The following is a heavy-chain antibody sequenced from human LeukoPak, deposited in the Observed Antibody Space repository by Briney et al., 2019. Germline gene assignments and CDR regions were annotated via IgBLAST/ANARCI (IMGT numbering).Heavy chain of an antibody. D-gene: IGHD2-2*01. CDR3: AADTEYQLLSTWRFDP. CDR1: GFTFSDYY. J-gene: IGHJ5*02. V-gene: IGHV3-11*01. Sequence: SGGSLRLSCAASGFTFSDYYMSWIRQAPGKGLEWVSYISSSGSTIYYADSVKGRFTISRDNAKNSLYLQMNSLRSEDTAVYYCAADTEYQLLSTWRFDPWGQGTLVTVSS. CDR2: ISSSGSTI.